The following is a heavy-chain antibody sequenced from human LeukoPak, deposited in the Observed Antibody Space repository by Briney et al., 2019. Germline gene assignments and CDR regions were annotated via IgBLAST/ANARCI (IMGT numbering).Heavy chain of an antibody. CDR1: GGSISSYY. D-gene: IGHD3-10*01. J-gene: IGHJ4*02. V-gene: IGHV4-59*12. CDR3: ARERAWFGELSLNDY. Sequence: PSETLSLTCTVSGGSISSYYWSWIRQPPGKGLEWIGYIYYSGSTNYNPSLKSRVTISVDTSKNQFSLKLSSVTAADTAVYYCARERAWFGELSLNDYWGQGTLVTVSS. CDR2: IYYSGST.